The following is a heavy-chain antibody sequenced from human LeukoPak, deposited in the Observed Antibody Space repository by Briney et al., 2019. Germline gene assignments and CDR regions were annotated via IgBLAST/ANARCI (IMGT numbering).Heavy chain of an antibody. D-gene: IGHD3-22*01. V-gene: IGHV3-30*04. CDR2: LSSDGITQ. CDR1: GFSLTSDA. Sequence: PGGSLRLSCVASGFSLTSDAMHWVRQAPGKGLEWVTILSSDGITQNYADSVRGRFTISRDDSKKTLYLQMNSLRREDTAIYYCARGAPRVVPFDHWGQGALVTVSS. J-gene: IGHJ4*02. CDR3: ARGAPRVVPFDH.